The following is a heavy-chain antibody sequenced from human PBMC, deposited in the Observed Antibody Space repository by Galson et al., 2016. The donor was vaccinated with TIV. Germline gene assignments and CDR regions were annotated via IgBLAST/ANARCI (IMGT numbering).Heavy chain of an antibody. J-gene: IGHJ4*02. CDR3: ARDLAGRDDY. D-gene: IGHD6-19*01. V-gene: IGHV3-23*01. CDR2: LSGTSLSA. CDR1: GFTFSSYW. Sequence: SLRLSCAASGFTFSSYWMSWVRQAPGKGLQWVSSLSGTSLSAYYADSVKGRFSISRDDAKNTLFLQMHSLRVEDTGVYYCARDLAGRDDYWGQGTLVTVSS.